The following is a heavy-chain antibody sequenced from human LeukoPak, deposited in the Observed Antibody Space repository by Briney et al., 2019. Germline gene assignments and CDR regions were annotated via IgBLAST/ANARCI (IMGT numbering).Heavy chain of an antibody. CDR3: ARDRAAGRPHFDY. J-gene: IGHJ4*02. CDR1: GLTFSSYW. CDR2: IKQDGSDK. Sequence: GGSLRLSCAASGLTFSSYWMSWVRQAPGKGLEWVANIKQDGSDKYYVDSAKGRFTTSRDNAKNSLYLQVNSLRVEDTAVYYCARDRAAGRPHFDYWGQGTLVTVSS. D-gene: IGHD6-13*01. V-gene: IGHV3-7*01.